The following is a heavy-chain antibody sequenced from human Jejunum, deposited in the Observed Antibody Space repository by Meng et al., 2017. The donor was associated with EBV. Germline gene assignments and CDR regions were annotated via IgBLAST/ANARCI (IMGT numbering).Heavy chain of an antibody. Sequence: VLVAGVFKRAGTFPLTFTSAAGSFSMSGYYWGWIGPPPGMGLEWIGTYYNSGSTYYHPSLKRRVTISVDTSKNQFSLKLISVTAADTAAYYCARQGPSGRTFDYWGQGTLVTVSS. V-gene: IGHV4-39*01. CDR3: ARQGPSGRTFDY. J-gene: IGHJ4*02. CDR1: AGSFSMSGYY. D-gene: IGHD1-26*01. CDR2: YYNSGST.